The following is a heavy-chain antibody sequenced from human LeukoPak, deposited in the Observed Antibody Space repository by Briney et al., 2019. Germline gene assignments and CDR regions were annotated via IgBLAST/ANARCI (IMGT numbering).Heavy chain of an antibody. Sequence: SETLSLTCAVYVGSFSGYYWSWIRQPLGKGLEWIGEINHSGSTNYNPSLTSRVTISVDTSKNQFSLKLISVTAADTAVYYCARGRIGGNYWGQGTLVTVSS. J-gene: IGHJ4*02. V-gene: IGHV4-34*01. D-gene: IGHD3-16*01. CDR2: INHSGST. CDR3: ARGRIGGNY. CDR1: VGSFSGYY.